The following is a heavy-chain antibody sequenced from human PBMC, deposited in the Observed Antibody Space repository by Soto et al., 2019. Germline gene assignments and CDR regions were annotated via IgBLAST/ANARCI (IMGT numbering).Heavy chain of an antibody. J-gene: IGHJ6*02. D-gene: IGHD1-7*01. Sequence: GGSLRLSCSASGFPFSSCAMHWVRQAAGKGLEYVSGISSNGGSTYYADSVKDRFTISRDNSKNTLFLQVNSLTAEDTAVYYCVKDRRTTRRAMDVWGQGTTVTVSS. CDR2: ISSNGGST. CDR1: GFPFSSCA. CDR3: VKDRRTTRRAMDV. V-gene: IGHV3-64D*06.